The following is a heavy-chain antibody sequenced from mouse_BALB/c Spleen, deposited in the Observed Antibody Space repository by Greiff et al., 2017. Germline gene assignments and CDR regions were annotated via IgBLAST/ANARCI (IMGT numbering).Heavy chain of an antibody. CDR2: IDPENGNT. D-gene: IGHD2-1*01. CDR1: GFNIKDYY. Sequence: EVQLQQSGAELVRPGALVKLSCKASGFNIKDYYMHWVKQRPEQGLEWIGWIDPENGNTIYDPKFQGKASITADTSSNTAYLQLSSLTSEDTAVYYCARSGSYGNYGAMDYWGQGTSVTVSS. J-gene: IGHJ4*01. V-gene: IGHV14-1*02. CDR3: ARSGSYGNYGAMDY.